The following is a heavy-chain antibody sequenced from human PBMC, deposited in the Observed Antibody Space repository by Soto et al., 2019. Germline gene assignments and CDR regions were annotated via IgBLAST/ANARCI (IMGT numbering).Heavy chain of an antibody. Sequence: QVQLVESGGGVVQPGRSLRLSCAASGFTFSSYGMHWVRQAPGKGLEWVAVISYDGSNKYYADSVKGRFTISRDNSKNTLYLQMNSLRAEDTAVYYCAKVRVGDTAPDYWGQGTLVTVSS. D-gene: IGHD5-18*01. CDR3: AKVRVGDTAPDY. CDR2: ISYDGSNK. CDR1: GFTFSSYG. J-gene: IGHJ4*02. V-gene: IGHV3-30*18.